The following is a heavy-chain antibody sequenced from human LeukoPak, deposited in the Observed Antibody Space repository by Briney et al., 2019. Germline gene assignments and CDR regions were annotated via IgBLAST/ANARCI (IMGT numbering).Heavy chain of an antibody. V-gene: IGHV4-34*01. Sequence: SETLSLTCAVYGGSFSGYYWSWIRQPPGKGLEWIGEINRSGSTNYNPSLKSRVTISVDTSKNQFSLKLSSVTAADTAVYYCARGPILRFLEWLPTNWFDPWGQGTLVTVSS. J-gene: IGHJ5*02. D-gene: IGHD3-3*01. CDR1: GGSFSGYY. CDR3: ARGPILRFLEWLPTNWFDP. CDR2: INRSGST.